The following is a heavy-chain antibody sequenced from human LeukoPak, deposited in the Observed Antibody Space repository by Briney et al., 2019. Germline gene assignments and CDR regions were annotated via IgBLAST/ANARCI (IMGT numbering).Heavy chain of an antibody. CDR3: VRGIYYDSGRNCFDP. V-gene: IGHV4-4*07. Sequence: PSETLSLTCTVSGGSISSYYWSWIRQPAGKGLEWIGRSSTTGNTNYNPSLKSRVTMSVDTSKNQFSLRLTSVNAADTAVYYCVRGIYYDSGRNCFDPWGQGTLVTVSP. D-gene: IGHD3-22*01. CDR1: GGSISSYY. CDR2: SSTTGNT. J-gene: IGHJ5*02.